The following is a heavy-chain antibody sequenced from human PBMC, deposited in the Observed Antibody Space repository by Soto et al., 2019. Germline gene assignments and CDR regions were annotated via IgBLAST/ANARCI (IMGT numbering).Heavy chain of an antibody. CDR2: INHSGGT. Sequence: QVQLQQRGGGLLKPSETLSLTRAVYDGSFSGYYWSWIRQPPGKGLEWIGEINHSGGTNYNPSLESRVTISVDASKNQFSLKLTSVTAADTAVYYCARGHLGYSSSWSEFDYWGQGTLVTVSS. J-gene: IGHJ4*02. V-gene: IGHV4-34*01. CDR1: DGSFSGYY. CDR3: ARGHLGYSSSWSEFDY. D-gene: IGHD6-13*01.